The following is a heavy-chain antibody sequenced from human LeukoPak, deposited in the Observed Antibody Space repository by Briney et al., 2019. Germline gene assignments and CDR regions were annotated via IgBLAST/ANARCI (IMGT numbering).Heavy chain of an antibody. Sequence: GESLKISCKGSGYSFTNYWIGWVRQVPGKGLEWMGIIYPGDSDIRYSPSFQGQVTISADKSISTAYLQWSSLKASDTAMYYCARPSRAVAGRYYFDYWGQGTLVTVSS. CDR2: IYPGDSDI. D-gene: IGHD6-19*01. CDR1: GYSFTNYW. J-gene: IGHJ4*02. V-gene: IGHV5-51*01. CDR3: ARPSRAVAGRYYFDY.